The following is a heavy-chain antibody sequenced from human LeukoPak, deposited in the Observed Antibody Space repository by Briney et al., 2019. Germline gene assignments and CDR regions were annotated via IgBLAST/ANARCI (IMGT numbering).Heavy chain of an antibody. Sequence: PSETLSLTCAVYGGSFSGYYWSWIRQPPGKGLEWIGEINHSGSTNYNPSLKSRVTISVDTSKNQFSLKLSSVTAADTAVYYRARALYYYGSGSYLKGYYYGMDVWGQGTTVTVSS. CDR1: GGSFSGYY. CDR2: INHSGST. V-gene: IGHV4-34*01. CDR3: ARALYYYGSGSYLKGYYYGMDV. J-gene: IGHJ6*02. D-gene: IGHD3-10*01.